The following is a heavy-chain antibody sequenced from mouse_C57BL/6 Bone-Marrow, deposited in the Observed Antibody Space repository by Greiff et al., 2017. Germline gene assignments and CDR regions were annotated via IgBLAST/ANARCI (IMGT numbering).Heavy chain of an antibody. Sequence: QVQLQQPGAELVMPGASVKLSCKASGYTFTSYWMHWVKQRPGQGLEWIGEIDPSDSYTNYNQKFKGKSTLTVDKSSSTAYMQLSSLTSEDSAVYYCARKRDDYDVSWFAYWGQGTLVTVSA. CDR2: IDPSDSYT. D-gene: IGHD2-4*01. CDR1: GYTFTSYW. V-gene: IGHV1-69*01. CDR3: ARKRDDYDVSWFAY. J-gene: IGHJ3*01.